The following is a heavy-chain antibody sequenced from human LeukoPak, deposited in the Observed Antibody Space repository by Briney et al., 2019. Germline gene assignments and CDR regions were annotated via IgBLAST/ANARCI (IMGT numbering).Heavy chain of an antibody. Sequence: PGGSQRLSCAASGFSVSGTHMSWVRQAPGKGLEWVSVMYTGGTTYYADSVQGRFTIYRDNSKNTLYLQMNSLRAEDTAVYYCAKDEATSGGGLASWGQGTLVSVSS. V-gene: IGHV3-53*01. CDR3: AKDEATSGGGLAS. D-gene: IGHD3-16*01. CDR1: GFSVSGTH. J-gene: IGHJ4*02. CDR2: MYTGGTT.